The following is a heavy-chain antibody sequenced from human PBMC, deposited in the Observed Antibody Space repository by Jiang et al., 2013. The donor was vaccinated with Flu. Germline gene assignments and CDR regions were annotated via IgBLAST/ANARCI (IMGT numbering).Heavy chain of an antibody. CDR2: ISGTGGSP. CDR3: ARDEGSGSYYSLGWFDP. Sequence: QLVESGGDLVQPGGSLKLSCAASGFTFSSYAMNWVRQAPGKGLEWVSVISGTGGSPYYADSVKGRFAISRDNSKNTLYLQMNSLRAEDTAVYYCARDEGSGSYYSLGWFDPWGQGTLSPSPQ. V-gene: IGHV3-23*04. J-gene: IGHJ5*02. D-gene: IGHD3-10*01. CDR1: GFTFSSYA.